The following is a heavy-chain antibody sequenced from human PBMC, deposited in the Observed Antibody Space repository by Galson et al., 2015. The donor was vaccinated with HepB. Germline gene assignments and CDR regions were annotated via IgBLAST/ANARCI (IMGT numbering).Heavy chain of an antibody. CDR2: INLDGSER. CDR1: GFTFSYFW. D-gene: IGHD3-22*01. J-gene: IGHJ3*01. Sequence: LRLSCAASGFTFSYFWMSWVRQAPGKGLEWVANINLDGSERYYVDSVKGRFTISRDNAQNSLYLQMNSLRAEDTAVYYCAREHYYDSSGSYIGAFDFWGQGTMVTVSS. V-gene: IGHV3-7*03. CDR3: AREHYYDSSGSYIGAFDF.